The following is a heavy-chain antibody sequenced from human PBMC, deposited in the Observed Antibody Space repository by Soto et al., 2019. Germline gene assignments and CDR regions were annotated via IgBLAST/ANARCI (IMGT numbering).Heavy chain of an antibody. CDR3: AAMGMVRDMPHSTPGMDV. CDR2: INPNSGGT. V-gene: IGHV1-2*02. Sequence: ASVKVSCKASGYTFTGYYMHWVRQAPGQGLEWMGWINPNSGGTNYAQKFQGRVTMTRDTSISTAYMELSRLRSDDTAVYYCAAMGMVRDMPHSTPGMDVWGQGTTVTASS. CDR1: GYTFTGYY. D-gene: IGHD3-10*01. J-gene: IGHJ6*02.